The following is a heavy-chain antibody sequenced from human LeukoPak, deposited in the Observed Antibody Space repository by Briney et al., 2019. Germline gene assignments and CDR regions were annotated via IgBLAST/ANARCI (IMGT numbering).Heavy chain of an antibody. CDR1: GFTFSNYW. CDR2: IRQDGREK. Sequence: QPGGSLRLSCAASGFTFSNYWMTWVRQAPGKGLEWVANIRQDGREKNYVDSVKGRFTISRDNAKNSLILQMNRLRAEDTAVYCCARDVSDENGSASRIHLDSWGQGTLVSVSS. D-gene: IGHD6-6*01. CDR3: ARDVSDENGSASRIHLDS. J-gene: IGHJ4*02. V-gene: IGHV3-7*03.